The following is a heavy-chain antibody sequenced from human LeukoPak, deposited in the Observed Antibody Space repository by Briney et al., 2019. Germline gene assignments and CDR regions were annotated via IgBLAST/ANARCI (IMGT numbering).Heavy chain of an antibody. CDR3: ARGPLDWNYPFDY. D-gene: IGHD1-7*01. CDR1: GGSFSGYY. CDR2: INHSGST. J-gene: IGHJ4*02. V-gene: IGHV4-34*01. Sequence: SETLSLTCAVYGGSFSGYYWSWIRQPPGKGLEWIGEINHSGSTNYNPSLKSRVTISVDTSKNQFSLKLSSVSAADTAVYYCARGPLDWNYPFDYWGQGTLVTFSS.